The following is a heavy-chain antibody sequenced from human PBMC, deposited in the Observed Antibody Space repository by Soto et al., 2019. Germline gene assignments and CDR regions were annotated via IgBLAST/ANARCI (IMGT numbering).Heavy chain of an antibody. J-gene: IGHJ4*02. CDR2: IYYSGST. V-gene: IGHV4-31*03. D-gene: IGHD6-6*01. CDR3: ARIESSIAARGHEIDY. CDR1: GGSISSGGYY. Sequence: QVQLQESGPGLVKPSQTLSLTCTVSGGSISSGGYYWSWIRQHPGKGLEWIGYIYYSGSTYYNPSLKSRVTISVDTSKNQFPLKLSSVTAADTAVYYCARIESSIAARGHEIDYWGQGTLVTVSS.